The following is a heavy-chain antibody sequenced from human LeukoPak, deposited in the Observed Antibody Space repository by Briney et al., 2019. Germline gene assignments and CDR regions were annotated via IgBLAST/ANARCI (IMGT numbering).Heavy chain of an antibody. J-gene: IGHJ4*02. V-gene: IGHV4-34*01. D-gene: IGHD2-2*01. CDR2: INHSGST. CDR1: GGSFGGYY. CDR3: ARPFRYCSSTSCYAVDY. Sequence: SETLSLTCAVYGGSFGGYYWSWIRQPPGKGLEWIGEINHSGSTNYNPSLKSRVTISVDTSKNQFSLKLSSVTAADTAVYYCARPFRYCSSTSCYAVDYWGQGTLVTVSS.